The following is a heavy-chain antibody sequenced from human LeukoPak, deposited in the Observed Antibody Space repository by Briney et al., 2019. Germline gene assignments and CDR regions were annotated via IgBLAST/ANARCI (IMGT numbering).Heavy chain of an antibody. CDR1: GGSISSYY. CDR3: ARVGRSKGSVLFFDY. CDR2: IYYSGST. D-gene: IGHD5/OR15-5a*01. J-gene: IGHJ4*02. V-gene: IGHV4-59*01. Sequence: SETLSLTCTVSGGSISSYYWSWIRQPPGKGLEWIGYIYYSGSTNYNPSLKSQVTTLVDTSKNQFSLKLSSVTAADTAVYYCARVGRSKGSVLFFDYWGQGTLVTVSS.